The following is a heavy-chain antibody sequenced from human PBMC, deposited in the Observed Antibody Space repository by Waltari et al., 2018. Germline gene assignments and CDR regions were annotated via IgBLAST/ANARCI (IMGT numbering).Heavy chain of an antibody. D-gene: IGHD3-10*01. CDR3: ARAWFGDQDY. CDR2: ISSSGSTI. CDR1: GFTFSSYE. J-gene: IGHJ4*02. Sequence: EVQLVESGGGLVQPGGSLRLSCAASGFTFSSYEMNWVRQAPGKGVEWVSYISSSGSTIYYADSVKGRFTISRDNAKNSLYLQMNSLRAEDTAVYYCARAWFGDQDYWGQGTLVTVSS. V-gene: IGHV3-48*03.